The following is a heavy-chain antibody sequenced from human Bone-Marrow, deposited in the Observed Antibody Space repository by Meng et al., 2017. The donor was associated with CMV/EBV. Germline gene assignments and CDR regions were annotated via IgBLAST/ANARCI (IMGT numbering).Heavy chain of an antibody. CDR3: AREHCTNGVCYGYPDY. CDR1: GTFSSYT. Sequence: GTFSSYTISWVRQAPGQGLEWMGRIIPILGIANYAQKFQGRVTITADKSTSTAYMELSRLRSDDTAVYYCAREHCTNGVCYGYPDYWGQGTLVTVSS. J-gene: IGHJ4*02. V-gene: IGHV1-69*04. D-gene: IGHD2-8*01. CDR2: IIPILGIA.